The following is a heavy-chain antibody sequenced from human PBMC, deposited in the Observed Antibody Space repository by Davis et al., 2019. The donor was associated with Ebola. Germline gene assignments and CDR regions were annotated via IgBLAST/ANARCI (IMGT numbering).Heavy chain of an antibody. CDR3: ARAVGATTVWFDP. CDR1: GGSISSGGYS. Sequence: MPSETLSLTCAVSGGSISSGGYSWSWIRQPPGKGLEWIGYIYHSGSTNYNPSLKSRVTISVDTSKNQFSLKLSSVTAADTAVYYCARAVGATTVWFDPWGQGTLVTVSS. CDR2: IYHSGST. V-gene: IGHV4-30-2*01. J-gene: IGHJ5*02. D-gene: IGHD1-26*01.